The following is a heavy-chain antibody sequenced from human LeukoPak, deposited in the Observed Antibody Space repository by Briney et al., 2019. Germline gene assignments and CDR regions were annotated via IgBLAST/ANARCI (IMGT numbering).Heavy chain of an antibody. J-gene: IGHJ4*02. D-gene: IGHD6-19*01. CDR2: ISGSGGST. CDR1: GFTFSSYA. CDR3: AKGRSSSGRLFF. V-gene: IGHV3-23*01. Sequence: GGSLRLSCAASGFTFSSYAMSLVRQAAGKGLEWVSAISGSGGSTYYADSVKGRFTISRDNSKNTLYLQMNSLRAEDTAVYYCAKGRSSSGRLFFWGQGTLVTVSS.